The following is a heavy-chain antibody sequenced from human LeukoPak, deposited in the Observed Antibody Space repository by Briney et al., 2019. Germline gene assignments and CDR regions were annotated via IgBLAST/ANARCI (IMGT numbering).Heavy chain of an antibody. J-gene: IGHJ3*02. V-gene: IGHV3-30-3*01. Sequence: PGRSLRLSCEASGFTFSAYSMHWVRQAPGKGLEWVAVIASDGSHTFYVESVKGRFTISRDNAQNTLYLQMNSLRAEDTAVDCGAREGQVSIVHAGAFDIWGQGTMVNVSS. CDR1: GFTFSAYS. CDR2: IASDGSHT. D-gene: IGHD1-26*01. CDR3: AREGQVSIVHAGAFDI.